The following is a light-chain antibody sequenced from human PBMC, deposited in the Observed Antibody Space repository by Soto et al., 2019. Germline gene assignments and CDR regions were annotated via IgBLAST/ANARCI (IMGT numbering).Light chain of an antibody. CDR3: QQYGSSPPKVT. CDR2: GAS. V-gene: IGKV3-20*01. J-gene: IGKJ5*01. CDR1: QSVNSNY. Sequence: EIVMTQSPATLSGSPGERATLSCRARQSVNSNYLAWYQQKPGQAPRLLIHGASSRATGIPDRFSGSGSGTDFTLTISRLEPEDFAVYYCQQYGSSPPKVTFGQGTRLEIK.